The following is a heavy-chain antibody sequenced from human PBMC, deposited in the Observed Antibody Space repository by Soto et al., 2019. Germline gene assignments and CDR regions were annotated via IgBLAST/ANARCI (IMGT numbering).Heavy chain of an antibody. CDR1: GYPISRGYF. V-gene: IGHV4-38-2*01. Sequence: SATLSPTCGEAGYPISRGYFWGWIRQPPGKGLEWFGEAYHRGTTYYNPTLKSRVTISVDTSKNQFSLKMTSVTAADTAIYFCARLIYSDYFDPWGQGTLVTVPQ. CDR3: ARLIYSDYFDP. J-gene: IGHJ5*02. D-gene: IGHD5-12*01. CDR2: AYHRGTT.